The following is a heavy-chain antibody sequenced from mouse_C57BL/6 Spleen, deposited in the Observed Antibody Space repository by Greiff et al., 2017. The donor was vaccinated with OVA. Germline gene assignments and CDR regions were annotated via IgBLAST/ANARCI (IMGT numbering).Heavy chain of an antibody. V-gene: IGHV1-26*01. CDR3: ARVGTTVVAPFDY. Sequence: EVQLQQSGPELVKPGASVKISCKASGYTFTDYYMNWVKQSHGKSLEWIGDINPNNGGTSYNQKFKGKATLTVDKSSSTAYMERRSLTSADSAVYYCARVGTTVVAPFDYWGQGTTLTVSS. J-gene: IGHJ2*01. D-gene: IGHD1-1*01. CDR1: GYTFTDYY. CDR2: INPNNGGT.